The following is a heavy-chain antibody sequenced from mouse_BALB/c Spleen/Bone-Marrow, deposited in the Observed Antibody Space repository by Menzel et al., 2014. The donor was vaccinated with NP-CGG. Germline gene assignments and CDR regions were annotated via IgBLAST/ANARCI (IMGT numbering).Heavy chain of an antibody. CDR3: AREADWNFDY. V-gene: IGHV1S56*01. Sequence: VKLQESGPELVKPGASVMISCKASGYTFTNYYIHWVKRMPGQGLEWIGWIYPGNVNSKYNEKFKGKATLAADKSSSTAYMQLSSLTSEDSAVYFCAREADWNFDYWGQGTPLTVSS. CDR1: GYTFTNYY. CDR2: IYPGNVNS. D-gene: IGHD2-13*01. J-gene: IGHJ2*01.